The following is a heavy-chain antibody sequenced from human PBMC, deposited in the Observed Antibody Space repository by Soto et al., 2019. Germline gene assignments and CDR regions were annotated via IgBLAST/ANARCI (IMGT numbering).Heavy chain of an antibody. V-gene: IGHV3-73*01. Sequence: GGSLRLSCAASGFTFSDSAMHWVRQASGKGLEWLGRIRSKANNFATAYAASVKGRFTISRDDAKNTVYLQMNSLNSEDTAVYYCNRRSEYDSGGYYYAYDYWGQGTRVTVS. J-gene: IGHJ4*02. CDR1: GFTFSDSA. CDR3: NRRSEYDSGGYYYAYDY. CDR2: IRSKANNFAT. D-gene: IGHD3-22*01.